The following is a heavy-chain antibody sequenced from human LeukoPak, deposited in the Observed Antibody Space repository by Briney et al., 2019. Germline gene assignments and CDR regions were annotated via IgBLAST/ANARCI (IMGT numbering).Heavy chain of an antibody. V-gene: IGHV3-30*02. CDR2: IRYDGSRK. CDR3: AKLLVPAALRGGAFDI. J-gene: IGHJ3*02. CDR1: GFIFSSYG. Sequence: GGSLRLSCAASGFIFSSYGMHWVRQAPDKGLEWVAFIRYDGSRKYYADSVKGRFTISRDNSNNTLYLQTNSLRAEDTAVYYCAKLLVPAALRGGAFDIWGQGTMVTVSS. D-gene: IGHD2-2*01.